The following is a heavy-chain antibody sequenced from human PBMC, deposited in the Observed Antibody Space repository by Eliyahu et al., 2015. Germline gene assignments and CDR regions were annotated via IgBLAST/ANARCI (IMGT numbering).Heavy chain of an antibody. CDR3: ARGYSYGPTTLPFDY. CDR1: GXXFNGXX. Sequence: QVQLVQSGAEVKKPGASVKVXCXASGXXFNGXXMXWXRQAPGQGLEWMGGINPNSGATNYGQKFQGRVTMTRDTSISTAYLELTSLTSDDTAVYHCARGYSYGPTTLPFDYWGQGTLVTVSS. CDR2: INPNSGAT. J-gene: IGHJ4*02. D-gene: IGHD5-18*01. V-gene: IGHV1-2*02.